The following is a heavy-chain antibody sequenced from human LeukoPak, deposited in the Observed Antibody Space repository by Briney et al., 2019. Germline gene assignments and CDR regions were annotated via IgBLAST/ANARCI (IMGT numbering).Heavy chain of an antibody. D-gene: IGHD3-3*01. V-gene: IGHV1-46*01. CDR3: ARHQYYDFWSGFFMWYYFDY. CDR1: GYTFTSYF. Sequence: ASVKVSCKASGYTFTSYFMHWVRQAPGQGLEWMGIINPSGGSTSYAQKFQGRVTMTRDTSTSTVYMELSSLRSEDTAVYYCARHQYYDFWSGFFMWYYFDYWGQGTLVTVSS. CDR2: INPSGGST. J-gene: IGHJ4*02.